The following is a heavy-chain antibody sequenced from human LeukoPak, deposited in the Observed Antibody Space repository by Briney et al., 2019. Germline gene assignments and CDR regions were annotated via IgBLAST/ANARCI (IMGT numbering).Heavy chain of an antibody. D-gene: IGHD5-24*01. Sequence: KPSETLSLTCTVSGGSIVSYYWSWIRQPPGKGLEWIGYIYYSGSTNYNPSLKSRVTISVDTSKNQFSLKLSSVTAADTAVYYCARGDGYNYHWGQGTLVTVSS. CDR1: GGSIVSYY. CDR3: ARGDGYNYH. J-gene: IGHJ5*02. V-gene: IGHV4-59*01. CDR2: IYYSGST.